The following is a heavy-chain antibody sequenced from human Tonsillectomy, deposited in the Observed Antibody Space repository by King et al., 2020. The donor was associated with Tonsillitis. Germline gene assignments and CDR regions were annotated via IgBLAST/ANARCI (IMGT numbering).Heavy chain of an antibody. D-gene: IGHD6-19*01. V-gene: IGHV1-18*01. Sequence: VQLVESGAEVKKPGASVKVSCTASAYTFISYGISWVRQAPGQGLEWLAWISAYNGNANYAQQLQGRVTMTTDTSTSTAYMELRSLRSDDTAVYYCARRIAVAGTGFDYWGQGTLVTVSS. CDR1: AYTFISYG. CDR3: ARRIAVAGTGFDY. J-gene: IGHJ4*02. CDR2: ISAYNGNA.